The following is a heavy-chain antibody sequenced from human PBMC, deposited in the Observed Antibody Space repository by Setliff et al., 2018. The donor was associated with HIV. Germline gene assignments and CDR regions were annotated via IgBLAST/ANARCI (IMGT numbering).Heavy chain of an antibody. CDR1: GDSISSHY. CDR3: TRGPEGVAGGDY. D-gene: IGHD3-3*01. CDR2: IYYSGST. V-gene: IGHV4-59*11. Sequence: LSETLSLTCTVSGDSISSHYWNWIRQPPGKALEWIGYIYYSGSTNYNPSFKSRVTISVDRSKSQFSLKLSSVTAADTAIYYCTRGPEGVAGGDYWGQGILVTVSS. J-gene: IGHJ4*02.